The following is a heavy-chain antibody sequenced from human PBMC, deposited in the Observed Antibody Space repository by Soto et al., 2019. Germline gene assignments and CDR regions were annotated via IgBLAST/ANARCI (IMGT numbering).Heavy chain of an antibody. CDR3: AREGDYYGLGSSKYYFDY. J-gene: IGHJ4*02. CDR2: IWFDGSNK. CDR1: GFTFSSYG. Sequence: GGSLRLSCAASGFTFSSYGMHWVRQAPGKGLEWVAVIWFDGSNKYYADSVKGRFTMSRDNSKNTLYLQMNSLRAEDTAVYYCAREGDYYGLGSSKYYFDYWGQGTLVTVSS. D-gene: IGHD3-10*01. V-gene: IGHV3-33*01.